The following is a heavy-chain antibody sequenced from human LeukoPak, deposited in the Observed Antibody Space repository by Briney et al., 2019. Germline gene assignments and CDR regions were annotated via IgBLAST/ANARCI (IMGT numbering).Heavy chain of an antibody. Sequence: GGSLTLSCAASGFTFSGHWMSWVRQAPGKGLEWVGNINQGGSDKYYVDSVKGRFTISRDNANNLLYLQMNSLRGEDTAVYYCTRDRSRAEDDWGQGTLVTVSS. V-gene: IGHV3-7*01. CDR3: TRDRSRAEDD. J-gene: IGHJ4*02. CDR1: GFTFSGHW. D-gene: IGHD1-14*01. CDR2: INQGGSDK.